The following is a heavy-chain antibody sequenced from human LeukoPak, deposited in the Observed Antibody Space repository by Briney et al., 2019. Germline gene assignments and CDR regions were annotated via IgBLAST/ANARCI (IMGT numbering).Heavy chain of an antibody. CDR2: IIPIFGTA. D-gene: IGHD2-2*01. Sequence: ASVKVSCKASGGTFSSYAISWVRQAPGQGLEWMGGIIPIFGTANYAQKFQGRVTITTDESTSTAYMELSSLRSEDTAVYYCARGVVPAAMYHWFYPWGQGTLVTVSS. CDR1: GGTFSSYA. J-gene: IGHJ5*02. CDR3: ARGVVPAAMYHWFYP. V-gene: IGHV1-69*05.